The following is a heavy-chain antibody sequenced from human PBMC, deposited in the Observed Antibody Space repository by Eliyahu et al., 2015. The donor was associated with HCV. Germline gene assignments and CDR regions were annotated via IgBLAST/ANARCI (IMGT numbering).Heavy chain of an antibody. CDR2: ISYDGSNK. CDR3: VRDLMISGLIFGRSSRYNMDV. J-gene: IGHJ6*03. CDR1: GXXFSSYA. V-gene: IGHV3-30-3*01. Sequence: QVQLVESGGGVVQPGRXLXLSCAASGXXFSSYAMHWVRQXPGKGXEWVAFISYDGSNKYYADAVKGRFTISRDNSKNTLYMQMNSLRPEDTAVYYCVRDLMISGLIFGRSSRYNMDVWGQGTTVTVSS. D-gene: IGHD3/OR15-3a*01.